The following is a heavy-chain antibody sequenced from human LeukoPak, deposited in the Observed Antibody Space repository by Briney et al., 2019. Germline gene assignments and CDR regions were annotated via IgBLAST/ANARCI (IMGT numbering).Heavy chain of an antibody. CDR1: GFTFSSYA. CDR2: ITNSGGTT. CDR3: AKDPPGQLWLFDY. V-gene: IGHV3-23*01. Sequence: PGGSLRLTCAASGFTFSSYAMSWVRQAPGKGLEWVSAITNSGGTTYYADSVKGRFTISRDNSKNTLYLQMNSLRAEDTAVYYCAKDPPGQLWLFDYWGQGTLVTVSS. D-gene: IGHD3-16*01. J-gene: IGHJ4*02.